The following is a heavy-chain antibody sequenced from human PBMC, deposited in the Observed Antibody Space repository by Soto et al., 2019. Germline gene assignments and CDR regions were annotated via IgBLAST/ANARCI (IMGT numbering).Heavy chain of an antibody. D-gene: IGHD6-6*01. J-gene: IGHJ3*02. CDR2: IYYSGST. V-gene: IGHV4-39*01. CDR3: ARHLPARPFAFDI. Sequence: SETLSLTCTVSGCSISSSSYYWGWIRQPPGKGLEWIGSIYYSGSTYYNPSLKSRVTISVDTSKNQFSLKLSSVTAADTAVYYCARHLPARPFAFDIWGQGTMVTVSS. CDR1: GCSISSSSYY.